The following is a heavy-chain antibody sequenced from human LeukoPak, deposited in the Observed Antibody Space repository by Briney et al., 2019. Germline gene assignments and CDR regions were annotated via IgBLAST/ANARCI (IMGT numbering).Heavy chain of an antibody. J-gene: IGHJ4*02. Sequence: ASVKVACKGSGYTLTGYYMHWVRQAPGQGLEWMVWINPNSGGTNYAQKFQDRVTMTRDTSISTAYMELSRLRSGDTAVYYCARGGLTMVRGVVYYFDYWGQGTLVTVSS. CDR2: INPNSGGT. CDR3: ARGGLTMVRGVVYYFDY. D-gene: IGHD3-10*01. V-gene: IGHV1-2*02. CDR1: GYTLTGYY.